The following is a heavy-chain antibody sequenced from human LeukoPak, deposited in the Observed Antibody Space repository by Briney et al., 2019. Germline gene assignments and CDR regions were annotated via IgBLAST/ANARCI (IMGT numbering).Heavy chain of an antibody. CDR1: GFTFSSYG. CDR2: IWYDGSNK. D-gene: IGHD2/OR15-2a*01. V-gene: IGHV3-33*06. Sequence: GGSLRLSCAASGFTFSSYGMHWVRQAPGKGLEWVAVIWYDGSNKYYADSVKGRFTISRDNSKNTLYLQMNSLRAEDTAVYYCAKEQGPPPNRNFDYWGQGTLVTVSS. CDR3: AKEQGPPPNRNFDY. J-gene: IGHJ4*02.